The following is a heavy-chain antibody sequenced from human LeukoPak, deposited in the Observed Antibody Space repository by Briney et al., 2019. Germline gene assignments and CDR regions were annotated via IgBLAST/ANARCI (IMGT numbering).Heavy chain of an antibody. Sequence: PGGSLRLSCAASGFTFDDYGMSWVRQAPGKGLEWVSAITGSGGRTYYADSVKGRFTISRDNSKSTLYLQMNSLRAEDTAIYYCAKEYTGTFSPFPSYFDNWGQGTLVTVSS. CDR2: ITGSGGRT. V-gene: IGHV3-23*01. CDR3: AKEYTGTFSPFPSYFDN. D-gene: IGHD1-26*01. J-gene: IGHJ4*02. CDR1: GFTFDDYG.